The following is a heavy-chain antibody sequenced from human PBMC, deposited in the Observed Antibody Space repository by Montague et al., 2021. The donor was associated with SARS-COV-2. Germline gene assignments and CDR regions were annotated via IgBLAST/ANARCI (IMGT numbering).Heavy chain of an antibody. CDR1: GDSVSRDSVA. J-gene: IGHJ6*02. V-gene: IGHV6-1*01. CDR2: TYYRSEWYM. CDR3: ARVEYYGFWSGQYDTRYYFYGMDV. Sequence: CAISGDSVSRDSVAWNWIRQSPSRGLEWLGRTYYRSEWYMDYALSLNSRMTINPDTSKNESSLHLNSVTPDDTAVYYCARVEYYGFWSGQYDTRYYFYGMDVWGQGTTVTVSS. D-gene: IGHD3-3*01.